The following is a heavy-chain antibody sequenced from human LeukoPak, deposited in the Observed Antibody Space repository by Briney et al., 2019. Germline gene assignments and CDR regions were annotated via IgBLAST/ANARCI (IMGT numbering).Heavy chain of an antibody. D-gene: IGHD1-1*01. CDR3: AKEATHLSVDWNHDS. CDR2: IGSFGTVV. Sequence: SGGSLRLSCAASGFLFSNYEMNLVRQAPGKGLEWVSYIGSFGTVVHYADSVGGRFTISRDDAKNSLYLQMNSLRVEDTAVYYCAKEATHLSVDWNHDSWGQGTLVTVSS. V-gene: IGHV3-48*03. CDR1: GFLFSNYE. J-gene: IGHJ4*02.